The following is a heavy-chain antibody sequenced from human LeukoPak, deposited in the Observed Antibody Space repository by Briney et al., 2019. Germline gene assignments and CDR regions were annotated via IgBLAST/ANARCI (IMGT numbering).Heavy chain of an antibody. J-gene: IGHJ4*02. CDR2: IYYSGST. Sequence: PSETLSLTCTVSGGSISSSSYYWGWIRQPPGKGLEWIGSIYYSGSTYYNPSLKSRVTMPVDTSNNQFSLKLRSVTAADTAVYYCARQTSIAAPGPGDYWGQGTLVTVSS. CDR1: GGSISSSSYY. V-gene: IGHV4-39*01. CDR3: ARQTSIAAPGPGDY. D-gene: IGHD6-6*01.